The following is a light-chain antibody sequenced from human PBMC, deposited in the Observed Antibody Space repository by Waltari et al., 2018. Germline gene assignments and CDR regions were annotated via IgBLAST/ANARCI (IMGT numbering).Light chain of an antibody. CDR3: LLSYSGARGV. J-gene: IGLJ1*01. CDR2: DTS. V-gene: IGLV7-46*01. Sequence: QAVVTQEPSLTVSPGGTVTLTCGSSTGAVTSGHYPSRFQQKPGQAPRTLIYDTSNKHSWTPARFSGSLLGGKAALTLSGAQPEDEAEYYCLLSYSGARGVFGTGTKVTVL. CDR1: TGAVTSGHY.